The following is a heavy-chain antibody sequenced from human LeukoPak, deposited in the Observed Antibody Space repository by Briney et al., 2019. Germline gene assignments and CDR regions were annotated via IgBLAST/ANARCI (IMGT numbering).Heavy chain of an antibody. CDR2: ISSSGSTI. CDR3: ARGGDILTGPPAFDI. V-gene: IGHV3-48*03. J-gene: IGHJ3*02. Sequence: GGSLRLSCAASGFTFSSYEMNWVRQAPGKGLEWVSYISSSGSTIYYADSVKGRFTISRDNAKNSLYLQMNSLRAGDTAVYYCARGGDILTGPPAFDIWGQGTMVTVSS. D-gene: IGHD3-9*01. CDR1: GFTFSSYE.